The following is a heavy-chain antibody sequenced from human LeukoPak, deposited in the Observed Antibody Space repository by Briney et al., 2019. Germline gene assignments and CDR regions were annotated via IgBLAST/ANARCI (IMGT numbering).Heavy chain of an antibody. CDR2: INPSGGST. D-gene: IGHD7-27*01. Sequence: GSSVKVSCKASGYTFTSYYMHWVRQAPGQGLEWMGIINPSGGSTSYAQKFQGRATMTRDTSTGTAYLELSSLRSEDSAVYYCVRTPPNWGADFWGQGTLVTVSS. CDR1: GYTFTSYY. CDR3: VRTPPNWGADF. V-gene: IGHV1-46*01. J-gene: IGHJ4*02.